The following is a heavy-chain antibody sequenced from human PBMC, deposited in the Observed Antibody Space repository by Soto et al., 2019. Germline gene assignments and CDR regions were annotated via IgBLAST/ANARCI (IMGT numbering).Heavy chain of an antibody. J-gene: IGHJ4*02. CDR2: IKQDGSEK. CDR3: ARDPEGKWLSPRTSDY. CDR1: GFTFSSYW. V-gene: IGHV3-7*01. Sequence: GGSLRLSCAASGFTFSSYWMSWVRQAPGKGLEWVANIKQDGSEKYYVDSVKGRFTISRDNAKNSLYLQMNSLRAEDTAVYYCARDPEGKWLSPRTSDYWGQGTLVTVSS. D-gene: IGHD6-19*01.